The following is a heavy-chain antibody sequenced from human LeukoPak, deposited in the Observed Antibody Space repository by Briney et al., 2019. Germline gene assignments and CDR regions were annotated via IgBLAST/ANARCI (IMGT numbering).Heavy chain of an antibody. V-gene: IGHV4-38-2*01. CDR2: ISSSGST. CDR3: ATSKNWNDPFRY. D-gene: IGHD1-1*01. Sequence: GSPRLSCAASGFTFSSYAMSWVRQPPGKGLEWIGSISSSGSTYYNPSLKTRITISVDTSKNHFSLNLSSVTAADTAMYYCATSKNWNDPFRYWGQGALVTVSS. CDR1: GFTFSSYA. J-gene: IGHJ4*02.